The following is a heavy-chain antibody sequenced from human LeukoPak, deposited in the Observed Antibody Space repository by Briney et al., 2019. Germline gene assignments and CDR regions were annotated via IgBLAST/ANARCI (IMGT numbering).Heavy chain of an antibody. D-gene: IGHD3-9*01. V-gene: IGHV7-4-1*02. J-gene: IGHJ6*02. Sequence: ASVTLSCTASGYTFTSYAMNWVRQAPGQGLEWMGWINTNTGNPTYAQGFTGRFVFSLDTSVSTAYLQISSLKAEDTAVYYCARNEPYYDILTGYLYYYYGMDVWGRGSTLTAAS. CDR1: GYTFTSYA. CDR3: ARNEPYYDILTGYLYYYYGMDV. CDR2: INTNTGNP.